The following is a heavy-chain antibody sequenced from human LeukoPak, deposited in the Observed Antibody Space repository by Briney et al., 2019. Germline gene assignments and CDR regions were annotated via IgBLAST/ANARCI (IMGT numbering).Heavy chain of an antibody. CDR1: GFTFSSYG. V-gene: IGHV3-33*01. D-gene: IGHD2-15*01. CDR3: ARGGRQVYCSGGSCYSYFDY. J-gene: IGHJ4*02. CDR2: IWYDGSNK. Sequence: GGSLRLSCAASGFTFSSYGMHWLRPAPGKGLEWVAVIWYDGSNKYYEDSVKGRFTISRDNSKNTLYLQMNSLRAEDKAVYYCARGGRQVYCSGGSCYSYFDYWGQGTLVTVSS.